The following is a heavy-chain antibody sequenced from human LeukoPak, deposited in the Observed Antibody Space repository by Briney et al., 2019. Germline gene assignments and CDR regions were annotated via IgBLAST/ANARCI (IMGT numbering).Heavy chain of an antibody. V-gene: IGHV1-18*04. Sequence: GASVKVSCKASGYTFTSYGISWVRQAPGQGLNWMGWISAYNGNTNYAQKLQGRVTMTTDTSTSTAYMELRSLRSDDTAVYYCARVPFGGSSSWYDGWFEPWGEGNLVTVSS. CDR2: ISAYNGNT. CDR1: GYTFTSYG. D-gene: IGHD6-13*01. J-gene: IGHJ5*02. CDR3: ARVPFGGSSSWYDGWFEP.